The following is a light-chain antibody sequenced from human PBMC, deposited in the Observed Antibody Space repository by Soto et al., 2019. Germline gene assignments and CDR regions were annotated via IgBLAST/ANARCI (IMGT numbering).Light chain of an antibody. J-gene: IGKJ1*01. CDR1: QSVSSSS. Sequence: IWLTRSPCTLALSPGPRATLSCRASQSVSSSSVAWYRQRPGQAPRLLISAVSSRAIDTPDRFSGSGSGTDFTLTISRLEPEDFAVYYCQHFGDSGWTFGQGTKVDVK. CDR3: QHFGDSGWT. CDR2: AVS. V-gene: IGKV3-20*01.